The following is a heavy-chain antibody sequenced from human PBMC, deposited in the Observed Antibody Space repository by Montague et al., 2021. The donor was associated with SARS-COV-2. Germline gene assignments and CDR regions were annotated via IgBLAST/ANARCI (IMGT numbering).Heavy chain of an antibody. CDR3: AGGTKRVFTYDYDSSGYASDY. J-gene: IGHJ4*02. CDR1: GGSFSGYY. CDR2: INHSGST. D-gene: IGHD3-22*01. V-gene: IGHV4-34*01. Sequence: SETLSLTCAVYGGSFSGYYWSWIRHPPGKGLEWIGEINHSGSTKYNPSLKSRVTISVDTSKNQFSLKLSSVTAADTAVYYCAGGTKRVFTYDYDSSGYASDYWGQGTLVTVSS.